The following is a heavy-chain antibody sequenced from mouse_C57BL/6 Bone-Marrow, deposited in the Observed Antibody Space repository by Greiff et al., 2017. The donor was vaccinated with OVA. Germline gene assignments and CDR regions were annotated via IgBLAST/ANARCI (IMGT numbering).Heavy chain of an antibody. V-gene: IGHV10-1*01. J-gene: IGHJ3*01. Sequence: EVKVVESGGGLVQPKGSLKLSCAASGFSFNTYAMNWVRQAPGKGLEWVARIRSKSNNYATYYADSVKDRFTISRDDSESMLYLQMNNLKTEDTAMYYCVRQVGLAYWGQGTLVTVSA. CDR1: GFSFNTYA. D-gene: IGHD4-1*01. CDR2: IRSKSNNYAT. CDR3: VRQVGLAY.